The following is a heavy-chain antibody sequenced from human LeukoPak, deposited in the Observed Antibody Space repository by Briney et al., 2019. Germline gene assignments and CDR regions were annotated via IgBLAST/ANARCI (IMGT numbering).Heavy chain of an antibody. J-gene: IGHJ4*02. CDR1: GYTFTSYD. CDR2: MNPNSGNT. Sequence: ASVKVSCKASGYTFTSYDINWVRQATGQGLEWMGWMNPNSGNTGYAQKFQGRVTMTRNTSISTAYMELSSLRSEDTAVYYCARGSSDYDFWSGYFGGPFDYWGQGTLVTVSS. D-gene: IGHD3-3*01. CDR3: ARGSSDYDFWSGYFGGPFDY. V-gene: IGHV1-8*01.